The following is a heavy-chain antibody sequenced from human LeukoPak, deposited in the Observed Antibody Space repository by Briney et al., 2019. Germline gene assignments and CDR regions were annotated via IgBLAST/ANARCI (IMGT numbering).Heavy chain of an antibody. Sequence: ASVKVSCTASGYTFTTYGITWVRQAPGQGLEWMGWISTYNGDTDYAQNYQGRVTMTADTSTSTAYMDLRSLRSDDTAVYYCARGKGARDYWGQGTLVTVSS. J-gene: IGHJ4*02. CDR1: GYTFTTYG. V-gene: IGHV1-18*01. CDR3: ARGKGARDY. CDR2: ISTYNGDT.